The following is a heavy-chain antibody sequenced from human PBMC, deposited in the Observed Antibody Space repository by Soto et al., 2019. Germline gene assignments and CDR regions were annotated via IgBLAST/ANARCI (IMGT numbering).Heavy chain of an antibody. D-gene: IGHD4-17*01. CDR1: GFTFNNYA. CDR2: VSYDGAKK. Sequence: QVQLVESGGGVVQPGRSLRLSCAASGFTFNNYAMHWVRQAPGKGLEWVAVVSYDGAKKHFADSVKGRFTISRDNSMNTVYLQMNSLSAEDTAVYYCATDGLRLEYYYYYVDVWGKGTTVTVSS. J-gene: IGHJ6*03. CDR3: ATDGLRLEYYYYYVDV. V-gene: IGHV3-30*03.